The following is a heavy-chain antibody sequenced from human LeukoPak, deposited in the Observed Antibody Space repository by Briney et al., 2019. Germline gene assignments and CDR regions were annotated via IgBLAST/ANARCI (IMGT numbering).Heavy chain of an antibody. J-gene: IGHJ4*02. CDR1: GGSISSYY. Sequence: SETLSLTCTASGGSISSYYWSWIRQPAGKGLEWIGRIYTSGSTNYNPSLKSRVTMSVDTSKNQFSLKLSSVTAADTAVYYCARVRIMITFGGLDYFDYWGQGTWSPSPQ. V-gene: IGHV4-4*07. CDR3: ARVRIMITFGGLDYFDY. D-gene: IGHD3-16*01. CDR2: IYTSGST.